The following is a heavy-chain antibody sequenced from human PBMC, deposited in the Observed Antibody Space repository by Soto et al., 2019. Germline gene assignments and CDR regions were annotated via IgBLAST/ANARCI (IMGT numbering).Heavy chain of an antibody. Sequence: QITLKESGPTLVNPTQTLTLTCTFSGFSLSTSGVGVGWIRQPPGKALEWLALIYWNADKRDSPCMKIRLTITKDTTTNHVLLTMTNMDPVDTATYSCAHGTPDDSSGYYYAAYFDYWGQGTLVTVSS. CDR2: IYWNADK. V-gene: IGHV2-5*01. CDR3: AHGTPDDSSGYYYAAYFDY. J-gene: IGHJ4*02. D-gene: IGHD3-22*01. CDR1: GFSLSTSGVG.